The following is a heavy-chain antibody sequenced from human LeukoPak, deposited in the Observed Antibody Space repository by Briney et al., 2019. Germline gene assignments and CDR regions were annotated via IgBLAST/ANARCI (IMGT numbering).Heavy chain of an antibody. D-gene: IGHD2-15*01. CDR2: IYYSGST. V-gene: IGHV4-31*11. CDR1: GGSISSGGYY. CDR3: ARGRGYSCSGGSCYTPFAN. J-gene: IGHJ4*02. Sequence: SETLSLTCAVSGGSISSGGYYWSWIRQHPGKGLEWIGYIYYSGSTYYHPSLKSRVTISVDTSKNHFSLKLSSVTAADTAVYYCARGRGYSCSGGSCYTPFANWGQGTLVTVSS.